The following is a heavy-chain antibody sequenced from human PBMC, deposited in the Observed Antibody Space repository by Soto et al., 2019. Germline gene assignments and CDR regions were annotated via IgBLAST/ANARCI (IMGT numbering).Heavy chain of an antibody. CDR1: GGSISSSNW. CDR2: IYHSGST. Sequence: QVQLQESGPGLVKPSGTLSLTCAVSGGSISSSNWWSWVRQPPGKGLEWIGEIYHSGSTNYNPSLKSXVTIXXDKSXXQFSXXLXXXXXAXXAXXXXXXXXXXXXFDIXGQGTMVTVSS. CDR3: XXXXXXXXFDI. J-gene: IGHJ3*02. V-gene: IGHV4-4*02.